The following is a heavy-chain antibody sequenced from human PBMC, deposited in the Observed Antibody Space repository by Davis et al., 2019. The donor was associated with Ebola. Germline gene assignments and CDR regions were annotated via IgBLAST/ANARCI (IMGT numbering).Heavy chain of an antibody. CDR1: GFTFSSYA. Sequence: PGGSLRLSCAASGFTFSSYAMSWVRQAPGKGLEWVSAISGSGGSTYYADSVKGRFTISRDNSKNTLYLQMNSLRAEDTAVYYCAKDLNGSGSYSSWFDPWGQGTLVTVSS. J-gene: IGHJ5*02. D-gene: IGHD3-10*01. CDR2: ISGSGGST. V-gene: IGHV3-23*01. CDR3: AKDLNGSGSYSSWFDP.